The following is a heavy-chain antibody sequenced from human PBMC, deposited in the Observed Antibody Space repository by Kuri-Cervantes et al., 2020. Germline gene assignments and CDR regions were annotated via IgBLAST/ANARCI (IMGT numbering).Heavy chain of an antibody. D-gene: IGHD3-10*01. Sequence: GESLKISCAASGFTFSSYAMSWVRQAPGKGLEWVSAISGSGGSTYYADSVKGRFAISRDNAKNSLFLQVNNLRDEDTASYFCARQLRGGFGFFDYWGQGTLVTVSS. CDR3: ARQLRGGFGFFDY. CDR2: ISGSGGST. V-gene: IGHV3-23*01. CDR1: GFTFSSYA. J-gene: IGHJ4*02.